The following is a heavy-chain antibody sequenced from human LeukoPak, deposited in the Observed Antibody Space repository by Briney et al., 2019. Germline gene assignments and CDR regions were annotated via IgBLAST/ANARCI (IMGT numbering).Heavy chain of an antibody. CDR3: ATKQWLAPPPDS. V-gene: IGHV3-74*01. CDR2: INTDGTVT. J-gene: IGHJ4*02. Sequence: GGSLRLSCAASGFTFSKYWMLWVRQAPGKRLESVSRINTDGTVTTYADSVKGRFTVSRDNAGNTMFLQMNSVRDEDTAVYYCATKQWLAPPPDSWGQGTPVTVSS. CDR1: GFTFSKYW. D-gene: IGHD6-19*01.